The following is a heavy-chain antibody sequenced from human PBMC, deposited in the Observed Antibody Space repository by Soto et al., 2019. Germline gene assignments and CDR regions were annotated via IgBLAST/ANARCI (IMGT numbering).Heavy chain of an antibody. Sequence: QVQLVQSGAEVKKPESSVKVSCKTSGGTFVRHVISWVRQAPGQGPEWMGKINPLSGISNYAQKFQDRVTFTAETDSSTAYMERSSLRSDDTAVYYCATPACAATWCSPSHNLDHWGQGTLVTVSS. CDR2: INPLSGIS. D-gene: IGHD2-2*01. CDR1: GGTFVRHV. J-gene: IGHJ4*02. CDR3: ATPACAATWCSPSHNLDH. V-gene: IGHV1-69*09.